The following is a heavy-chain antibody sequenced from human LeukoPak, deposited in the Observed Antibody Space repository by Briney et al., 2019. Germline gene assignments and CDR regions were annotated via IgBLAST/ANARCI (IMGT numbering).Heavy chain of an antibody. J-gene: IGHJ3*02. CDR3: ANDDIIVGATAFDI. V-gene: IGHV3-15*01. CDR1: GFTFSNAW. Sequence: GGSLRLSCAASGFTFSNAWMSWVRQAPGKGLEWVGRIKSKTDGGTTDYAAPVKGRFTISRDDSKNTLYLQMNSLRAEDTAVYYCANDDIIVGATAFDIWGQGTMVTVSS. D-gene: IGHD1-26*01. CDR2: IKSKTDGGTT.